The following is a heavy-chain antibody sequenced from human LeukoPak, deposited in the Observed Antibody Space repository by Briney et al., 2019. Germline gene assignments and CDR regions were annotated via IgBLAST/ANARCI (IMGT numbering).Heavy chain of an antibody. Sequence: SQTLSLTCAISGDIVSINSAAWNWIWQSPSRGLEWLGRTYQRSKWYNDYAVSVKSRITINPDISKNQFSLQLNSVTPEDTAVYYCARSPSPYSSGWYFDYWGQGTLVTVSS. CDR1: GDIVSINSAA. CDR2: TYQRSKWYN. CDR3: ARSPSPYSSGWYFDY. D-gene: IGHD6-19*01. J-gene: IGHJ4*02. V-gene: IGHV6-1*01.